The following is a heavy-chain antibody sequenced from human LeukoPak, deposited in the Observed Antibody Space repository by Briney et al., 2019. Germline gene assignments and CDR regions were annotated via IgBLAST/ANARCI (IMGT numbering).Heavy chain of an antibody. Sequence: GGSLRLSCAASGFTFSSYAMHWVRQAPGKGLEWVAVISYDGSNKYYADSVKGRFTISRDNSKNTPYLQMNSLRAEDTAVYYCARNHDYGDYFDYWGQGTLVTVSS. CDR3: ARNHDYGDYFDY. V-gene: IGHV3-30-3*01. D-gene: IGHD4-17*01. CDR2: ISYDGSNK. CDR1: GFTFSSYA. J-gene: IGHJ4*02.